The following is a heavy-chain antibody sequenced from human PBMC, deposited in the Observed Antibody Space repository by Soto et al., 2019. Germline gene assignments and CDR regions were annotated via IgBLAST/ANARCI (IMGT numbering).Heavy chain of an antibody. CDR1: VFTFSNYG. CDR2: ISYDGSNK. CDR3: AKSPGPNCSVVSCHYHFDY. V-gene: IGHV3-30*18. J-gene: IGHJ4*02. Sequence: QVQLVESGGDVVQPGRSLRLSCAASVFTFSNYGMNWVRQAPGKGLEWVAVISYDGSNKYYADSVRGRFTISRDNSKNTLYVQMDSLRTEDTAVYYCAKSPGPNCSVVSCHYHFDYWGQGTLVTVSS. D-gene: IGHD2-15*01.